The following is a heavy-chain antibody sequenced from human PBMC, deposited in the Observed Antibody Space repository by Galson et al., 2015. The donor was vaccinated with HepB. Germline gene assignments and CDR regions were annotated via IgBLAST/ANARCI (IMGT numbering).Heavy chain of an antibody. V-gene: IGHV1-2*02. J-gene: IGHJ4*02. Sequence: SVKVSCKASGYIFTAYYMHWVRQAPGQGPEWMGCINPNSGGTNSAQKFQGRVTMTRDTSINTAYMELSILRSDDTAVYYCATDGGSGDVFEYWGQGTLVTVSS. CDR2: INPNSGGT. CDR1: GYIFTAYY. CDR3: ATDGGSGDVFEY. D-gene: IGHD3-16*01.